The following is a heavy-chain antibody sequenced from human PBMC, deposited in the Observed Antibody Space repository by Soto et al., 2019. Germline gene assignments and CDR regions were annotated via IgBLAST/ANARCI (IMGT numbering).Heavy chain of an antibody. D-gene: IGHD6-13*01. Sequence: ASVKVSCKGFGYTFTELSMHWVRQAPGKGLEWMGGFDPEDGETIYAQKFQGRVTMTEDTSTDTAYMELSSLRSEDTAVYYCATSYSSSWYKYIGYWGQGTLVTVSS. J-gene: IGHJ4*02. CDR2: FDPEDGET. CDR1: GYTFTELS. V-gene: IGHV1-24*01. CDR3: ATSYSSSWYKYIGY.